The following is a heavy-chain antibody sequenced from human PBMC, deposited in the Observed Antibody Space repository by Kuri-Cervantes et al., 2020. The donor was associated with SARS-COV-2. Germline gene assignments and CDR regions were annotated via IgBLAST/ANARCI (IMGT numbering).Heavy chain of an antibody. J-gene: IGHJ2*01. CDR1: GSRASRNSAA. Sequence: SNTLSLTFAIPGSRASRNSAAWNGIRQSQSRGLYWLERTYYRSKWYTNYAVSVKSRITINPNTSKNQFSLQLNSVTPEDTSVHYCARDPTVAVHWYFDLRGRGTLVTVSS. CDR3: ARDPTVAVHWYFDL. CDR2: TYYRSKWYT. D-gene: IGHD6-19*01. V-gene: IGHV6-1*01.